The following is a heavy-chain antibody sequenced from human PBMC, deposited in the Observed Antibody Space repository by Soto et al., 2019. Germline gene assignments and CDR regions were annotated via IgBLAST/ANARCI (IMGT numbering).Heavy chain of an antibody. CDR3: ARDGLEPLPGYYYGMDV. Sequence: PSQTLSLTCAISGDSVSSNSAAWNWIRQSPSRGLEWLGRTYYRSKWYNDYAVSVKSRITINPDTCKNQFSLQLNSVTPEDTAVYYCARDGLEPLPGYYYGMDVWGQGTTVTVSS. J-gene: IGHJ6*02. D-gene: IGHD1-1*01. V-gene: IGHV6-1*01. CDR1: GDSVSSNSAA. CDR2: TYYRSKWYN.